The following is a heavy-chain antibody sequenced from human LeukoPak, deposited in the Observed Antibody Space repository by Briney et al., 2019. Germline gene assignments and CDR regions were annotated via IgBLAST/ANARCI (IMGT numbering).Heavy chain of an antibody. V-gene: IGHV4-59*01. CDR3: ARGHYKEYFDY. D-gene: IGHD4-11*01. Sequence: TSETLSLTCTVSGGSISSYYWSWIRQPPGKGLEWIGYIYYSGSTNYKPSLKSRVTISVDTSKNQFSLKLSSVTAADTAVYYCARGHYKEYFDYWGQGTLVTVSS. CDR2: IYYSGST. CDR1: GGSISSYY. J-gene: IGHJ4*02.